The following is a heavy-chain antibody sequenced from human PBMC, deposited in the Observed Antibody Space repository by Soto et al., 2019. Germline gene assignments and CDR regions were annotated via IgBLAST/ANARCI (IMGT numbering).Heavy chain of an antibody. CDR2: IAGYNGKT. CDR1: GYTFTNYG. J-gene: IGHJ5*02. Sequence: QVQLGQSGAEVKKPGASVKVSCKASGYTFTNYGITWVRKAPGQGLEWMGRIAGYNGKTDYSHNFQGRITLTTDTSTSTAYMEVRSLRSDDTAVYYCARDGFMPNEIPVFRAKFDPWGQGTLVTVSS. V-gene: IGHV1-18*01. D-gene: IGHD1-1*01. CDR3: ARDGFMPNEIPVFRAKFDP.